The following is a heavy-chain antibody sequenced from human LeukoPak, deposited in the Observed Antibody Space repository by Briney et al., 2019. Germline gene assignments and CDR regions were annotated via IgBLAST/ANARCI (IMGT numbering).Heavy chain of an antibody. CDR1: GGSFSGYY. Sequence: SETLSLTCAVYGGSFSGYYWSWIRQPPGKGLEWIGEINHSGSTNYNPSLKSRVTISVDTSKNQFSLKLSSVTAADTAVYYCAVVPAAMGWWCDPWGQGTLVTVSS. D-gene: IGHD2-2*01. CDR3: AVVPAAMGWWCDP. J-gene: IGHJ5*02. V-gene: IGHV4-34*01. CDR2: INHSGST.